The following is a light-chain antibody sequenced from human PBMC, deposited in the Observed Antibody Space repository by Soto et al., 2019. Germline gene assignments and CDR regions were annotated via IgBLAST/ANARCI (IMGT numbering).Light chain of an antibody. V-gene: IGKV2-30*01. CDR3: MQGTHWPPIT. CDR1: QSLVYSDGNTY. J-gene: IGKJ5*01. Sequence: DVVMTQSPLSLPVTLGQPASISCRSSQSLVYSDGNTYLNWFQQRPGQSPRRLIYKVSNRDSGVPDRFCGRGSGTDFTLKISRVEAEDVGVYYCMQGTHWPPITFGQGTRLEIK. CDR2: KVS.